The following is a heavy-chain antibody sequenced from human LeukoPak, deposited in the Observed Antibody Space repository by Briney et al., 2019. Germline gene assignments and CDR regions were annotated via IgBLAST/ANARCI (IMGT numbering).Heavy chain of an antibody. Sequence: SETLSLTCTVSGGSISSYYWSWIRQPPGKGLEWIGYIYYSGSTNYNPSLKSRVTISVDTSKNQFSLKLSSVTAADTAVYYCATVYDFWSGLVNYWGQGTLVTVSS. CDR1: GGSISSYY. D-gene: IGHD3-3*01. J-gene: IGHJ4*02. CDR2: IYYSGST. V-gene: IGHV4-59*12. CDR3: ATVYDFWSGLVNY.